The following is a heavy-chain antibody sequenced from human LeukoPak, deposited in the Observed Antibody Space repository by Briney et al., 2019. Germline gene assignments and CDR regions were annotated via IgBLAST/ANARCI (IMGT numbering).Heavy chain of an antibody. D-gene: IGHD3-10*01. V-gene: IGHV1-24*01. CDR2: FDPEHGET. Sequence: EASVKVSCKVSGYTLTELSIHWVRQAPGKGLEWMGGFDPEHGETIYAQKLQGRGTMTEDTSTDTAYMELSSLRSESTAVYYCATEVLITIVRGVDVDYWGQGTLVTVSS. CDR1: GYTLTELS. CDR3: ATEVLITIVRGVDVDY. J-gene: IGHJ4*02.